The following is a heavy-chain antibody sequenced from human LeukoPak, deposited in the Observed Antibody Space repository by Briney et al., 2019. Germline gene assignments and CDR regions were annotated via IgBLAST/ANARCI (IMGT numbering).Heavy chain of an antibody. CDR2: IYYSGST. CDR1: GGSISSGSYY. Sequence: SETLSLTCTVSGGSISSGSYYWSWIRQPAGKGLEWIGYIYYSGSTNYNPSLKSRVTISVDTSKNQFSLKLSSVTAADTAVYYCARDLSAAFDIWGQGTMVTVSS. J-gene: IGHJ3*02. CDR3: ARDLSAAFDI. V-gene: IGHV4-61*10.